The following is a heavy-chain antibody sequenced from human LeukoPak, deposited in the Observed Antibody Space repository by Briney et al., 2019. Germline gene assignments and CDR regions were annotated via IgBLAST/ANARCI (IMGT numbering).Heavy chain of an antibody. CDR2: IYYSGST. CDR1: GGSISSSSYY. CDR3: ARGRGITGDFISVRYWYFDL. Sequence: PSETLSLTCTVSGGSISSSSYYWGWIRQPPGKGLEWIGSIYYSGSTYYNPSLKSRVTISVDTSKNQFSLKLSSVTAADTAVYYCARGRGITGDFISVRYWYFDLWGRGTLVTVSS. V-gene: IGHV4-39*07. J-gene: IGHJ2*01. D-gene: IGHD1-20*01.